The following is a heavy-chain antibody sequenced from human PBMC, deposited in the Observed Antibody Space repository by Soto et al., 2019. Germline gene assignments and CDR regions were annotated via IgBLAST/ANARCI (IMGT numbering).Heavy chain of an antibody. V-gene: IGHV1-69*02. CDR3: ASHNSGSYTGYYYYYMDV. CDR2: IIPILGIA. D-gene: IGHD3-10*01. CDR1: GGTFSSYT. J-gene: IGHJ6*03. Sequence: ASVKVSCKASGGTFSSYTISWVRQAPGQGLEWMGRIIPILGIANYAQKFQGRVTITADKSTSTAYMELSSLRSEDTAVYYCASHNSGSYTGYYYYYMDVWGKGTTVTVSS.